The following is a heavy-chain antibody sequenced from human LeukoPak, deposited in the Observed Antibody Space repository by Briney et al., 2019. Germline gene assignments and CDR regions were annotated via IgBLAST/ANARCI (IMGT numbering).Heavy chain of an antibody. D-gene: IGHD5-12*01. CDR1: GFTFSSYA. Sequence: GGSLRLSCAASGFTFSSYAMHWVRQAPGKGLEWVAVIWYDGGNKYYADSVKGRFTISRDNSKKTLYLQMNRLRAEDTAVYYCARDRWSLGGSVDYWGQGNLVTVSS. V-gene: IGHV3-33*08. CDR3: ARDRWSLGGSVDY. J-gene: IGHJ4*02. CDR2: IWYDGGNK.